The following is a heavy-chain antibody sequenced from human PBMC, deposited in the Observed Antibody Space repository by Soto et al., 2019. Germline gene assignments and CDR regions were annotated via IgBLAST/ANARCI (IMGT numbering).Heavy chain of an antibody. CDR2: IYYSGST. CDR3: ARGKSSSWPQKLWWYYYGMEV. V-gene: IGHV4-59*01. J-gene: IGHJ6*02. CDR1: GGSXSSYY. D-gene: IGHD6-13*01. Sequence: SETLSLTCTVAGGSXSSYYWSWIRQPPGKGLEWIGYIYYSGSTNYNPSLKSRVTISVDTSKNQFSLKLSSVTAADTAVYYCARGKSSSWPQKLWWYYYGMEVWGQGTTVTVSS.